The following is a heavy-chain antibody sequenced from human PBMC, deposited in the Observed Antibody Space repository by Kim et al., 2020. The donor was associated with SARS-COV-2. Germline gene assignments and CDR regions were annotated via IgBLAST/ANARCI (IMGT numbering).Heavy chain of an antibody. CDR2: IYHSGST. V-gene: IGHV4-4*02. CDR1: GGSISSSNW. CDR3: AMAGHIVVVGLGGPKIELEYYFDY. D-gene: IGHD2-21*01. J-gene: IGHJ4*02. Sequence: SETLSLTCAVSGGSISSSNWWSWVRQPPGKGLEWIGEIYHSGSTNYNPSLKSRVTISVDKSKNQFSLKLSSVTAADTAVYYCAMAGHIVVVGLGGPKIELEYYFDYWGQGTLVTVSS.